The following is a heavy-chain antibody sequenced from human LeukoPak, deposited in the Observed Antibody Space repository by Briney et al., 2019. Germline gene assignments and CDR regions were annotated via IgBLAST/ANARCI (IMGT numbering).Heavy chain of an antibody. V-gene: IGHV3-73*01. J-gene: IGHJ4*02. CDR1: GFTFSGSA. D-gene: IGHD3-22*01. Sequence: GGSLRLSCAASGFTFSGSAMHWVRQASGKGLEWVGRIRSKANSYATAYAASVKGRFTISRDDSKNTAYLQMNSLKTEDTAVYYCTRGLGYYYDSSGYRTPHWGQGTLVTVSS. CDR2: IRSKANSYAT. CDR3: TRGLGYYYDSSGYRTPH.